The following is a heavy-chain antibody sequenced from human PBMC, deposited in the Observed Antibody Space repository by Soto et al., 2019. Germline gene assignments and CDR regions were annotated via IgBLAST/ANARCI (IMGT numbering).Heavy chain of an antibody. Sequence: PSETLSLTCTVSGGSISSSSYYWGWIRQPPGKGLEWIGSIYYSGSTYYNPSLKSRVTISVDTSKNQFSLKLSSVTAADTAVYCCARTLYSSGWNWFDPWGQGTLVTVSS. D-gene: IGHD6-19*01. CDR2: IYYSGST. V-gene: IGHV4-39*01. CDR1: GGSISSSSYY. CDR3: ARTLYSSGWNWFDP. J-gene: IGHJ5*02.